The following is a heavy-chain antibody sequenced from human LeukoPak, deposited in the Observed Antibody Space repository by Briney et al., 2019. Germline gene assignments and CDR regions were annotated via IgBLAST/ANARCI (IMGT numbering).Heavy chain of an antibody. CDR3: AKDRNRQNYYGSGSSPFDY. Sequence: PGGSLRLSCAASGFTFSNYGMHWVRQAPGKGLEWVAVISYDGSNKYSVDSVKGRFTISRDNSKNTLYLQMNSLRAEDTAVYYCAKDRNRQNYYGSGSSPFDYWGQGTLVTVSS. CDR2: ISYDGSNK. D-gene: IGHD3-10*01. V-gene: IGHV3-30*18. CDR1: GFTFSNYG. J-gene: IGHJ4*02.